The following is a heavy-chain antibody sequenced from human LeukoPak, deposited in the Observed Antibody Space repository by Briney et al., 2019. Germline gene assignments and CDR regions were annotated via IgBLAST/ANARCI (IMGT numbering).Heavy chain of an antibody. Sequence: GGSLRLSCAASGFTFSSYAMSWVRQAPGKGLEWVSGITGSGGSAYYADSVKGRFTISRDNSQNALYLQMDSLRAADTAVYFCASRYCSGGSCYNRYYLDYWGQGSLVTVSS. CDR3: ASRYCSGGSCYNRYYLDY. D-gene: IGHD2-15*01. V-gene: IGHV3-23*01. CDR1: GFTFSSYA. CDR2: ITGSGGSA. J-gene: IGHJ4*02.